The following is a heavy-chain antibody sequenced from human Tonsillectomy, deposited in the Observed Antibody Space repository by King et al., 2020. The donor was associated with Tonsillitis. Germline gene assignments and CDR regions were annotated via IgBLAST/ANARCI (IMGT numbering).Heavy chain of an antibody. V-gene: IGHV1-18*01. D-gene: IGHD5-12*01. Sequence: VQLVESGGEVKKPGASVKVSCKASGYTFTSYHITWVRQAPGQGLEWMGWITTYDDNTHYAHTVQGRVTMTTDTSTSTAYMELRSLRSDDTAVYYCARGYSGYDRYYYYYMDVWGNGTTVTVSS. CDR2: ITTYDDNT. CDR3: ARGYSGYDRYYYYYMDV. J-gene: IGHJ6*03. CDR1: GYTFTSYH.